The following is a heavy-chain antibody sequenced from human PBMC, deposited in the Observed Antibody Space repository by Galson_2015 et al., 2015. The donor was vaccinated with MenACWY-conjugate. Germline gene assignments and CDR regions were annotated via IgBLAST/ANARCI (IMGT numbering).Heavy chain of an antibody. CDR2: IYPGDSNT. CDR3: ARREGYYGSGRTFSWFDS. J-gene: IGHJ5*01. CDR1: GYTFTTYW. Sequence: QSGAEVTKPGESLKISCPVSGYTFTTYWISWVRQMPGKGLEWMGIIYPGDSNTRYSPSFEGQVTISVDKSIRTVYLQWSTLKASDTAMYFCARREGYYGSGRTFSWFDSWGQGTLVTVSS. D-gene: IGHD3-10*01. V-gene: IGHV5-51*01.